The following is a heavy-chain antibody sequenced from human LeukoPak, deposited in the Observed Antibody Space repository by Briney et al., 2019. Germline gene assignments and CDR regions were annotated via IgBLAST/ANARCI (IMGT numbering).Heavy chain of an antibody. D-gene: IGHD2-8*01. V-gene: IGHV4-39*01. CDR3: ARFTRPFYYFDY. CDR2: IYHSGST. J-gene: IGHJ4*02. CDR1: GGSISSSSYY. Sequence: PSETLSLTCTVSGGSISSSSYYWGWIRQPPGKGLEWIGEIYHSGSTNYNPSLKSRVTISVDTSKNQFSLKLSSVTAADTAVYYCARFTRPFYYFDYWGQGTLVTVSS.